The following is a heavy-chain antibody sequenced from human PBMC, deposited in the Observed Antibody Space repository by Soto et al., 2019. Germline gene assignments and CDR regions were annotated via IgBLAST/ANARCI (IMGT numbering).Heavy chain of an antibody. Sequence: QVQLVESGGGVVQPGRSLRLSCAASGFTFSSYGMHWVRQAPGKGLEWVAVISYDGSNKYYADSVKGRFTISRDNSKNTLYLQMNSLRAEDTAVYYCAKVDSSGQADYWGQGTLVTVSS. CDR3: AKVDSSGQADY. CDR2: ISYDGSNK. J-gene: IGHJ4*02. V-gene: IGHV3-30*18. CDR1: GFTFSSYG. D-gene: IGHD3-22*01.